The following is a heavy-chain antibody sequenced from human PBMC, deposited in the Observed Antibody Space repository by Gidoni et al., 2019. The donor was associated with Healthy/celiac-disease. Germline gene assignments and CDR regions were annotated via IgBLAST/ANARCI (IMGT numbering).Heavy chain of an antibody. V-gene: IGHV3-30-3*01. D-gene: IGHD5-12*01. CDR1: GFTFSSYA. J-gene: IGHJ6*02. CDR2: ISYDGSNK. Sequence: QVQLVESGGGVVQPGRSLRLSCAASGFTFSSYAMHWVRQAPGKGLGWVAVISYDGSNKYYADSVKGRFTISRDNSKNTLYLQMNSLRAEDTAVYYCARDQSGSSYYYYGMDVWGQGTTVTVSS. CDR3: ARDQSGSSYYYYGMDV.